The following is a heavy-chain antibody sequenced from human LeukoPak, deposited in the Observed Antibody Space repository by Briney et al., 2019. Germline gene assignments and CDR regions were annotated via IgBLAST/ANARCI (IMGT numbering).Heavy chain of an antibody. J-gene: IGHJ5*02. D-gene: IGHD2/OR15-2a*01. Sequence: GGSLRLSCAASGLTFSNYWMVWVRQAPGKGLEWVANIEADGSKEYYLDSVKGRFTISRDNAKNSLYLQMNSLRAEDTAVYYCAPYFPDRGSWGQGTLVTVSS. V-gene: IGHV3-7*01. CDR2: IEADGSKE. CDR3: APYFPDRGS. CDR1: GLTFSNYW.